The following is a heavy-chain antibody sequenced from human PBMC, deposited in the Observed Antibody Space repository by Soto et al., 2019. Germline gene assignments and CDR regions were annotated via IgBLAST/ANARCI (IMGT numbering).Heavy chain of an antibody. CDR2: ITGSGDST. J-gene: IGHJ6*02. D-gene: IGHD6-13*01. V-gene: IGHV3-23*01. CDR3: AKDRDGAAAGPTKFYGMDV. CDR1: GFTFSSYA. Sequence: EVQLLESGGGLVQPGGSLRLSCAASGFTFSSYAMSWVRQAPGKGLEWVSVITGSGDSTYYADSVWGRFTISRDNSKNTLYLQMNILRAEDTAVYYCAKDRDGAAAGPTKFYGMDVWGQGTTVSVSS.